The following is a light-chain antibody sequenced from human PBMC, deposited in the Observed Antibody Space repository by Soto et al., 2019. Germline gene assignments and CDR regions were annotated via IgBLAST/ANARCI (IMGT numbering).Light chain of an antibody. Sequence: EIVLTQSPGTLSLSPGERATLSCRASQSVTSNSLAWYQQKPGQAPRLLVYGASSRATGISDRFSGSGSGTDFTLTISRLEPEDFAVYYCQLYGGSHMFSFGQGTKLQIK. CDR1: QSVTSNS. V-gene: IGKV3-20*01. J-gene: IGKJ2*01. CDR3: QLYGGSHMFS. CDR2: GAS.